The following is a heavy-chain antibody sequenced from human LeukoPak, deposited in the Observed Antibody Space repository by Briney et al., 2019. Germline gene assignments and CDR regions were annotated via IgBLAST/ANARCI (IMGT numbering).Heavy chain of an antibody. CDR3: ARGGGDCSGGSCYSEDY. D-gene: IGHD2-15*01. Sequence: SETLSLTCTVSGGSISSYYWTWIRQPPGKGLEWIGYIFFSGSTKYNPSLKSRVTMSVDTSKKQFSLKISPVTAADTAVYYCARGGGDCSGGSCYSEDYWGQGILVTVSS. CDR2: IFFSGST. V-gene: IGHV4-59*01. CDR1: GGSISSYY. J-gene: IGHJ4*02.